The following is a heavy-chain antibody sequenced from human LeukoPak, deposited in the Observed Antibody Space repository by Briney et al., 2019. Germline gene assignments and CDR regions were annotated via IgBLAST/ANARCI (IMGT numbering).Heavy chain of an antibody. CDR3: AKDGTYYYGSGRPSLVYYYGMDV. CDR1: GFTFSSYA. Sequence: GGSLRLSCAASGFTFSSYAMSWVRQAPGKGLEWVSAISGSGGSTYYADSVKGQFTISRDNSKNTLYLQMNSLRAEDTAVYYCAKDGTYYYGSGRPSLVYYYGMDVWGQGTTVTVSS. CDR2: ISGSGGST. V-gene: IGHV3-23*01. J-gene: IGHJ6*02. D-gene: IGHD3-10*01.